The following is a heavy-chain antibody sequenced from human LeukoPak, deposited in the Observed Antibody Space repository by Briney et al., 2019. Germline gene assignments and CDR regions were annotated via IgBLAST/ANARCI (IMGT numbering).Heavy chain of an antibody. CDR2: MNPNSGNT. Sequence: GASVKVSCKASGYTFTSYDINWVRQATGQGLEWMGWMNPNSGNTGYAQKLQGRVTMTTDTSTSTAYMDVRSLRPDDTAVYYCARDEELLRLGAFYWGQGTLVTVSS. CDR3: ARDEELLRLGAFY. D-gene: IGHD3-10*01. CDR1: GYTFTSYD. V-gene: IGHV1-8*02. J-gene: IGHJ4*02.